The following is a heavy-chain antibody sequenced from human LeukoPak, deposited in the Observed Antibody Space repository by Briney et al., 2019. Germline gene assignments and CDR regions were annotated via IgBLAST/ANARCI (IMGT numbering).Heavy chain of an antibody. D-gene: IGHD3-10*01. CDR3: ARQTPPPYYYGSGSYKANWFDP. CDR2: INHSGST. J-gene: IGHJ5*02. CDR1: GGSFSGYY. V-gene: IGHV4-34*01. Sequence: SETLSLTCAVYGGSFSGYYWSWIRQPPGKGLEWIGEINHSGSTNYNPSLKSRVTISVDTSKNQFSLKLSSVTAADTAVYYCARQTPPPYYYGSGSYKANWFDPWGQGTLVTVSS.